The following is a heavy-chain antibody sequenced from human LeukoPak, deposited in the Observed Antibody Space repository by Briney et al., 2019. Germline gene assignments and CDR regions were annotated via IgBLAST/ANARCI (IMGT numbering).Heavy chain of an antibody. J-gene: IGHJ3*02. CDR2: IHYTGSS. Sequence: SETLSLTCTVSGSSVNNYYWNWIRQSPGKGLEWIGYIHYTGSSNSNPSLKSRVTISVDTSKNQVSLKLRSVSIADTAVYYCARMEGEWLPNAFDIWGLGTMVTVSS. CDR3: ARMEGEWLPNAFDI. CDR1: GSSVNNYY. V-gene: IGHV4-59*02. D-gene: IGHD6-19*01.